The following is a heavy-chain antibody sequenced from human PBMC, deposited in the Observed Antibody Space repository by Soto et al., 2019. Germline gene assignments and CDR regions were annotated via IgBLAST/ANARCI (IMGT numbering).Heavy chain of an antibody. Sequence: QVQLVESGGGVVQPGRSLRLSCAASGFSFSSFGMHWVRQAPGKGLEWVALIWYDGSDKYYADPVKGRFTISRDNSKSTLYLQMNSLRAEDTAVYYCATLRGFCISASCYNGVDVWGQGTTVTVSS. CDR3: ATLRGFCISASCYNGVDV. V-gene: IGHV3-33*01. D-gene: IGHD2-2*02. CDR1: GFSFSSFG. J-gene: IGHJ6*02. CDR2: IWYDGSDK.